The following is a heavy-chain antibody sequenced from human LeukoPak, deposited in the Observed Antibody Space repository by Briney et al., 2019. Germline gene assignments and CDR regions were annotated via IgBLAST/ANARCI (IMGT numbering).Heavy chain of an antibody. Sequence: PGGSLRLSCAASGFTFSSYAMSWVRQAPGKGLEWVSAISGSGGSTYYADSEKGRFTISRDNSKNTLYLQMNSLRAEDTAVYYCAKRGGSSWEMDYYYMDVWGKGTTVTVSS. CDR2: ISGSGGST. CDR1: GFTFSSYA. V-gene: IGHV3-23*01. D-gene: IGHD6-13*01. J-gene: IGHJ6*03. CDR3: AKRGGSSWEMDYYYMDV.